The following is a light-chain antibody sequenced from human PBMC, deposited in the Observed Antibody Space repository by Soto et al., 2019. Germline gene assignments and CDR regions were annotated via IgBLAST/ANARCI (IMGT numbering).Light chain of an antibody. CDR3: MQATYWPWT. Sequence: DVVMTQSPLSVPVTLGQPASISCRSSQGLVHSDGNTYLSWHQQRPGQPPRRLIFKVSNRDSGVPDRFSGSGSGTDFTLKISRVEAEDVCIYYCMQATYWPWTFGQGTRVEIK. CDR2: KVS. V-gene: IGKV2-30*02. CDR1: QGLVHSDGNTY. J-gene: IGKJ1*01.